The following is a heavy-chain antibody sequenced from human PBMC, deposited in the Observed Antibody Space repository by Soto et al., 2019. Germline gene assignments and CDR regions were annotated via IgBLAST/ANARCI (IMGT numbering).Heavy chain of an antibody. CDR3: AGLDYKGGDY. V-gene: IGHV4-39*01. CDR1: GGSITSNRNY. CDR2: IYYSGTT. Sequence: QLQLQESGPGLVKPSETLSLTCTVSGGSITSNRNYWTWIPHPPGKGLEWIGIIYYSGTTHYNPSLKTRVTMSVDTSKNQFSLKLSSGTAADTAVYYCAGLDYKGGDYWGQGSLVTVSS. D-gene: IGHD4-4*01. J-gene: IGHJ4*02.